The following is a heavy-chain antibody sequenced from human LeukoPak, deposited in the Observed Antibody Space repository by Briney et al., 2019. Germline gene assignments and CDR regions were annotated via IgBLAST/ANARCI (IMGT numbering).Heavy chain of an antibody. D-gene: IGHD1-14*01. CDR1: GFTFSGYE. Sequence: GGSLRLSCAASGFTFSGYEMNWVRQAPGKWLEWVSYISSSGSTIYYADSVKGRFTISRDNAKNSLYLQMNSLRAEDTAVYYCAREYTAWDVWRKGTTVTVSS. CDR3: AREYTAWDV. J-gene: IGHJ6*04. CDR2: ISSSGSTI. V-gene: IGHV3-48*03.